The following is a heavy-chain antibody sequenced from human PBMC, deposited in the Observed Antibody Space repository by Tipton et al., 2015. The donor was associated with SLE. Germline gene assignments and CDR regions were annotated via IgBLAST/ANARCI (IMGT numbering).Heavy chain of an antibody. Sequence: LRLSCAVYGGSFSDYYWSWIRQPPGKGLEWIGEINHSGSTNYNPSLKSRVTISVDTSKNQFSLKLSSVTAADTAVYYCARGRSTSLPMDVWGKGTTVTVSS. D-gene: IGHD2-2*01. CDR3: ARGRSTSLPMDV. CDR1: GGSFSDYY. V-gene: IGHV4-34*01. CDR2: INHSGST. J-gene: IGHJ6*03.